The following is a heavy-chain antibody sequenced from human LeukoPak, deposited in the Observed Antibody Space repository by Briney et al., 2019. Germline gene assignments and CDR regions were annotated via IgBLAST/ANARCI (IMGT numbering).Heavy chain of an antibody. CDR3: ARDRLMYYYDSSAAFDI. J-gene: IGHJ3*02. V-gene: IGHV3-11*01. D-gene: IGHD3-22*01. CDR2: ISSSGSTI. Sequence: GGSLRLSCAASGFTFSDYYMSWIRQAPGKGLEWVSYISSSGSTIYYADSVKGRFTISRDNAKNSLCLQMNSLRAEDTAVYYCARDRLMYYYDSSAAFDIWGQGTMVTVSS. CDR1: GFTFSDYY.